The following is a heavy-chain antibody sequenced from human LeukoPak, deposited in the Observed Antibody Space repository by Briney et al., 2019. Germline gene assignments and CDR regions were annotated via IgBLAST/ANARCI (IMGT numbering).Heavy chain of an antibody. CDR1: GYTFTTYG. CDR3: VRDRAVVVAATDY. D-gene: IGHD2-15*01. J-gene: IGHJ4*02. V-gene: IGHV1-18*01. Sequence: ASVTVSCTASGYTFTTYGISLVRQAPGQGLEWMGWISPYNGNTNYAQKLQGRVTMTTDTSTSTAYMELSSLRSDDTAVYSCVRDRAVVVAATDYWGQGTLVTVSS. CDR2: ISPYNGNT.